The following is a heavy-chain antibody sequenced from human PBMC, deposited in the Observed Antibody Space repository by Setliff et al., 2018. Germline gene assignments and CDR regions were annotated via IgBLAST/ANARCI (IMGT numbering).Heavy chain of an antibody. V-gene: IGHV3-23*01. CDR2: ISGNSGST. J-gene: IGHJ6*03. CDR3: ARDPIGPFLCNMDD. Sequence: GGSLRLSCAASGFNFSINDMTYGMSWVRQAPGKGLQWVSGISGNSGSTYYAASVKGRFTISRDNSKRTLYLQMNSLRAEDTGVYYCARDPIGPFLCNMDDWGKGTTVTVSS. CDR1: GFNFSINDMTYG. D-gene: IGHD3-16*01.